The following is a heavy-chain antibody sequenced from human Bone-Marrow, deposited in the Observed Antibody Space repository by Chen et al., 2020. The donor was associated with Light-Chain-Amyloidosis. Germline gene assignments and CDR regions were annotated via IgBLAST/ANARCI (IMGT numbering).Heavy chain of an antibody. J-gene: IGHJ4*02. CDR3: ARRRDGYNFDY. CDR2: IYPDDSDA. D-gene: IGHD5-12*01. V-gene: IGHV5-51*01. CDR1: GTSFPIYG. Sequence: EVQLEKSGPEITKRGEYLKVSSKRAGTSFPIYGIGWERQMPGKGLEWMGVIYPDDSDARYRPSFEGQVTISADKSITTAYLQWRSLKASDTAMYYCARRRDGYNFDYWGQGTLVTVSS.